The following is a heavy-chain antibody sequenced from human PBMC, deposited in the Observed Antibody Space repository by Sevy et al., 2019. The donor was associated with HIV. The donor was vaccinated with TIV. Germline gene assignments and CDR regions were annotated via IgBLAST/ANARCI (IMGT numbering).Heavy chain of an antibody. CDR1: GFPFSIVW. J-gene: IGHJ4*02. CDR2: VRSNTAGGTT. CDR3: TIDPVHFL. Sequence: GESRKISCLALGFPFSIVWLSWVRRAPGKGRGWVGGVRSNTAGGTTDYPAPVKGRFTISRDDSKNTLYLQMNNLKTEDTAVYYCTIDPVHFLWGQGTLVTVSS. D-gene: IGHD6-6*01. V-gene: IGHV3-15*05.